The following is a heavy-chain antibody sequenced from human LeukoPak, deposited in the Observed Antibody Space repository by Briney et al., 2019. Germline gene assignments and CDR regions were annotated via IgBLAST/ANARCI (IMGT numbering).Heavy chain of an antibody. D-gene: IGHD1-26*01. CDR3: ARRGYSGSYGDDY. V-gene: IGHV4-39*01. J-gene: IGHJ4*02. CDR1: GGSISSSGYY. Sequence: SETLSLTCTVSGGSISSSGYYWGWIRQPPGKGLEWIASIYYSGSTYYNPSLKSRVTISVDTSKNQFSLKLSSVTAADTAVYYCARRGYSGSYGDDYWGQGTLVTVSS. CDR2: IYYSGST.